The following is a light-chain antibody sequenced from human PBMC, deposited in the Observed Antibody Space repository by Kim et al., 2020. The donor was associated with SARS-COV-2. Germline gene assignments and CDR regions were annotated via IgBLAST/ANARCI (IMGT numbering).Light chain of an antibody. CDR1: RRDVGGYNY. J-gene: IGLJ1*01. V-gene: IGLV2-14*03. CDR3: SSYTSSSTPYV. CDR2: DVS. Sequence: LTSACPGTRRDVGGYNYVSWYQQHPGKAPKLMIYDVSNRPSGVSNRFSGSKSGNTASLTISGLQAEDEADYYCSSYTSSSTPYVFGTGTKVTVL.